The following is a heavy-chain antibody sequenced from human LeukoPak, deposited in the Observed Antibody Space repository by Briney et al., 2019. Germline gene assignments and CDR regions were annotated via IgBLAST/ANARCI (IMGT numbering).Heavy chain of an antibody. Sequence: ASVKVSCKASGYTFTSYGISWVRQAPGQGLEWMGWISAYNGNTNYAQKLQGRVTMTTDTSTSTAYMELRSLRSDDTAVYYCARDIFRYFDWLYNWFDPRGQGTLVTVSS. V-gene: IGHV1-18*01. CDR1: GYTFTSYG. D-gene: IGHD3-9*01. CDR3: ARDIFRYFDWLYNWFDP. J-gene: IGHJ5*02. CDR2: ISAYNGNT.